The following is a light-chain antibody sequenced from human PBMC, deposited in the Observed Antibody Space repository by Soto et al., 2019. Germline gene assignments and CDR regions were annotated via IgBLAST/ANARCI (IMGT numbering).Light chain of an antibody. CDR1: QSVASSY. Sequence: EVVLTQSPGTLSLSPGERVTLSCRASQSVASSYLAWYQQKPGRAPRLLFYSASSRATGIPDRFSGSGSGTDFTLTISRLEPEDFAVYYCHHFGSLPETFGQVTNVE. CDR3: HHFGSLPET. CDR2: SAS. J-gene: IGKJ1*01. V-gene: IGKV3-20*01.